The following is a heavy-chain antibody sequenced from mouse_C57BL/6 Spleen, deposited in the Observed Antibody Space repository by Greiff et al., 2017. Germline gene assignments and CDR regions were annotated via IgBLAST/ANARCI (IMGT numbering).Heavy chain of an antibody. CDR1: GFTFSDYG. D-gene: IGHD2-3*01. CDR2: ISSGSSTI. CDR3: ARSIYDGYYGYFDV. J-gene: IGHJ1*03. Sequence: EVHLVESGGGLVKPGGSLKLSCAASGFTFSDYGMHWVRQAPEKGLEWVAYISSGSSTIYYADTVKGRFTISRDNAKNTLFLQMTSLRSEDTAMYYCARSIYDGYYGYFDVWGTGTTVTVSS. V-gene: IGHV5-17*01.